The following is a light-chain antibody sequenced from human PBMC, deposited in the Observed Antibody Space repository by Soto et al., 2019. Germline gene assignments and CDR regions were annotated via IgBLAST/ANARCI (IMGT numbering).Light chain of an antibody. J-gene: IGLJ1*01. V-gene: IGLV2-18*02. Sequence: QSLLTQPPAVSASPGQSFTVSCPGSSIDVVSYNRVSWYQHSPGTAPKLMIYEVSDRPSGVPDRFSGSKSGNTASLTISGLQAEDEADYYCSSYTRSSTYVFGTGTKVTVL. CDR2: EVS. CDR3: SSYTRSSTYV. CDR1: SIDVVSYNR.